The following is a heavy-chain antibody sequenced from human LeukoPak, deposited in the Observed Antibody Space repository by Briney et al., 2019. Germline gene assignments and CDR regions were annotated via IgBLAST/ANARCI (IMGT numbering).Heavy chain of an antibody. V-gene: IGHV4-34*01. D-gene: IGHD6-19*01. J-gene: IGHJ4*02. CDR2: INHSGST. CDR3: VLGYSSGWYPGY. CDR1: GGSFSGYY. Sequence: SETLSLTCAVNGGSFSGYYWSWIRQPPGKGLDWIGEINHSGSTNYNPSLKSRVTISVDTSKNQFSLKLSSVTAADTAVYYCVLGYSSGWYPGYWGQGTLVTVSS.